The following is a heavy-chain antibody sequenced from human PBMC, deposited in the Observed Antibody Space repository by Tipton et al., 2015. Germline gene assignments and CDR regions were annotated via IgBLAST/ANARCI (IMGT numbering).Heavy chain of an antibody. CDR3: ARGVKRDSYGKGGWFDP. CDR2: IYYSGST. Sequence: TLSLTCTVSGGSISSGAYYWSWMRQPPGKGLEWIGYIYYSGSTNYNPSLKSRVTISVDTSKNQFSLKLSSVAAADTAVYYCARGVKRDSYGKGGWFDPWGQGTLVTVSS. D-gene: IGHD5-18*01. J-gene: IGHJ5*02. V-gene: IGHV4-61*08. CDR1: GGSISSGAYY.